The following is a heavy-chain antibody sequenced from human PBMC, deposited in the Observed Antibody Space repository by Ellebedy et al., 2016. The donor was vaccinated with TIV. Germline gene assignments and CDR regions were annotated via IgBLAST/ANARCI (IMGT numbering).Heavy chain of an antibody. D-gene: IGHD5-18*01. J-gene: IGHJ4*02. CDR2: IYPGDFDT. CDR1: GYSFTGYW. Sequence: GASLKISCKGSGYSFTGYWIGWVRQMPGKGLEWMGVIYPGDFDTRYSPSFQGQVTISVVKSINTAYLQWTSLKASDTAMYFCARHGLLYSFGAFDSWGQGTLVTVSS. CDR3: ARHGLLYSFGAFDS. V-gene: IGHV5-51*01.